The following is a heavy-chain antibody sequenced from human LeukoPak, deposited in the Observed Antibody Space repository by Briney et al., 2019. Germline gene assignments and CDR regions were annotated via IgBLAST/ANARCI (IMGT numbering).Heavy chain of an antibody. J-gene: IGHJ4*02. D-gene: IGHD3-9*01. CDR1: GGSISSYY. CDR3: ARDPAYYDILTGLSETYYFDY. V-gene: IGHV4-4*07. Sequence: PSETLSLTCTVSGGSISSYYWSWIRQPAGKGLEWIGRIYTSGSTNYNPSLKSRVTMSVDTSKNQFSLKLSSVTAADTAVYYCARDPAYYDILTGLSETYYFDYWGQGTLVTVSS. CDR2: IYTSGST.